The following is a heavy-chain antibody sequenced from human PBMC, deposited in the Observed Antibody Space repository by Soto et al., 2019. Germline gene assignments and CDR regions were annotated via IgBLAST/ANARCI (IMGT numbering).Heavy chain of an antibody. J-gene: IGHJ6*02. CDR2: ISAYNGNT. D-gene: IGHD2-2*01. V-gene: IGHV1-18*04. Sequence: ASVKVSCKASGYTFTSYGISWVRQAPGQGLEWMGWISAYNGNTNYAQKLQGRVTMTTDTSTSTAYMELRSLRSDDTAVYYCAREGGPFGYCSSTSCYYYYYGMDVWGQGTTVTVSS. CDR1: GYTFTSYG. CDR3: AREGGPFGYCSSTSCYYYYYGMDV.